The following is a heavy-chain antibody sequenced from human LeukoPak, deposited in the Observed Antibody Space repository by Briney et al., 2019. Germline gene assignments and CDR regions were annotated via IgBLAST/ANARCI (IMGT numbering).Heavy chain of an antibody. CDR1: GGSISNYY. CDR3: ARESGYYYDTSGYTFDY. CDR2: IYTSGST. Sequence: PSETLSLTCTVSGGSISNYYWSWIWQSAGKGLEWTGRIYTSGSTNYNPSLKSRVSMSVDTSKNQFSLRLRSVTAADTAVYYCARESGYYYDTSGYTFDYWGQGILVTVSS. V-gene: IGHV4-4*07. J-gene: IGHJ4*02. D-gene: IGHD3-22*01.